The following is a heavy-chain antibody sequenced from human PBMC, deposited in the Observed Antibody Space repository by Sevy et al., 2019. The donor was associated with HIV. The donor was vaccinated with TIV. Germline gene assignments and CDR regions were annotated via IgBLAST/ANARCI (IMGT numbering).Heavy chain of an antibody. CDR3: ARGQYSYGYWREFDY. CDR2: IYYSGNT. CDR1: GGSISSFY. V-gene: IGHV4-59*01. Sequence: SETLSLTCTVSGGSISSFYWSWIRQPPGKGLEWNGYIYYSGNTNYSPSLKSRVTISLDTSNNQFSLNLSSVTAADTAVYYCARGQYSYGYWREFDYWGQGTLVTVSS. J-gene: IGHJ4*02. D-gene: IGHD5-18*01.